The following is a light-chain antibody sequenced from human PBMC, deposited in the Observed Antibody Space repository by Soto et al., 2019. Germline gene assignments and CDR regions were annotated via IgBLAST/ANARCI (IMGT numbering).Light chain of an antibody. J-gene: IGLJ2*01. CDR3: QTWGTAIRVV. CDR1: SGHSSYA. Sequence: QPVLTQSPSASASLGASVKLTCTLSSGHSSYAIAWHQQQPEKGPRFLMKLNSDGSHTKGAGIPDRFSGSSSGAARYLTISSLQSEDEADYYCQTWGTAIRVVFGGGTQLTVL. CDR2: LNSDGSH. V-gene: IGLV4-69*01.